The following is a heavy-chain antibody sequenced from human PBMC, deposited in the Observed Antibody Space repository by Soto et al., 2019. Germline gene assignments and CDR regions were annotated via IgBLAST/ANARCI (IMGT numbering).Heavy chain of an antibody. J-gene: IGHJ4*02. CDR3: ARESEDLTSNFDY. CDR1: GFTFTRYS. V-gene: IGHV3-21*06. Sequence: GGSLRLSCAASGFTFTRYSMNWVRQAPGKGLEWVSSISSTTNYIYYGDSMKGRFTISRDNAKNSLYLEMNSLRAEDTAVYYCARESEDLTSNFDYWGQGTLVTVCS. CDR2: ISSTTNYI.